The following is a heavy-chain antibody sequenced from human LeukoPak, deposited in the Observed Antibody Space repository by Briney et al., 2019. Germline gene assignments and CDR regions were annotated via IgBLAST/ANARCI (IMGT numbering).Heavy chain of an antibody. CDR2: INPNSGGT. J-gene: IGHJ4*02. Sequence: RASVKVSCKASGYTFTGYYMHWVRQAPGQGLEWMGWINPNSGGTNYAQKFQGRVTMTRDTSISTAYMELSRLRSDDTAVYYCARSCSTSCYFGYWGQGTLVTVSS. CDR3: ARSCSTSCYFGY. D-gene: IGHD2-2*01. CDR1: GYTFTGYY. V-gene: IGHV1-2*02.